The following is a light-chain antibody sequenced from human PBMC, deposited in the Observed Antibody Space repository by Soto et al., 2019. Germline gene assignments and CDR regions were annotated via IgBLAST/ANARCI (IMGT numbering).Light chain of an antibody. CDR2: DVS. Sequence: ALTQPASVSGSPGQSITISCTVTIIDVGGYNYVSWYQQHPGNAPKLIISDVSNRPSGVSNRFSGSKSRNTASLTISGLQAEDEADYYCNSYTSSSTHVFGTGTKVTVL. CDR1: IIDVGGYNY. V-gene: IGLV2-14*03. CDR3: NSYTSSSTHV. J-gene: IGLJ1*01.